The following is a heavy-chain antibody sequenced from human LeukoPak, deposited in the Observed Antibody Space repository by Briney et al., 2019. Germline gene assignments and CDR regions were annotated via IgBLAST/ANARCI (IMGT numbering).Heavy chain of an antibody. V-gene: IGHV4-59*01. CDR2: IYYSGNT. CDR1: GDSISSYF. D-gene: IGHD6-19*01. J-gene: IGHJ4*02. CDR3: ARGRLARSPYFDY. Sequence: SETLSLTCTVSGDSISSYFWSWIRQPPGKGLEWIGYIYYSGNTNYNPSLKSRVTISVETSKNQFSLNLSSVTAADTAVYYCARGRLARSPYFDYWGQGTLVTVSS.